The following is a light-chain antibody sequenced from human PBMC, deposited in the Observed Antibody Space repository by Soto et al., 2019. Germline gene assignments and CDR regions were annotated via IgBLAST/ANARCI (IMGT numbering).Light chain of an antibody. J-gene: IGLJ1*01. CDR3: SSYTSSTTDV. V-gene: IGLV2-14*01. CDR1: SSDVGGYNY. Sequence: QSALTQPASVSGSPGQTITISCTGTSSDVGGYNYVSWYQQHPGKAPKLIICDVSDRPSGVSNRFSGSKSGNTASLTISGLQAEDEADDYCSSYTSSTTDVFGTGTKLTFL. CDR2: DVS.